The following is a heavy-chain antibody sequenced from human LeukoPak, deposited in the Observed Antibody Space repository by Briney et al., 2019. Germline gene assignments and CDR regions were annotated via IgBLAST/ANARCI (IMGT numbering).Heavy chain of an antibody. Sequence: GGSLRLSCAASGFTFSSYSMNWVRQAPGKGLEWVSFISSSSSYIYYADSVKGRFTISRDNAKNSLYLQMNSLRAEDTAVYYCARDGYGDYVAVGGDYWGQGTLVTVSS. CDR3: ARDGYGDYVAVGGDY. CDR2: ISSSSSYI. J-gene: IGHJ4*02. V-gene: IGHV3-21*01. D-gene: IGHD4-17*01. CDR1: GFTFSSYS.